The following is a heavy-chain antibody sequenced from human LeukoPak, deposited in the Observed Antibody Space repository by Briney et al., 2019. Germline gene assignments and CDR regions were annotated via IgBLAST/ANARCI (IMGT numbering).Heavy chain of an antibody. D-gene: IGHD6-19*01. J-gene: IGHJ6*03. CDR2: IRYDGSNK. CDR3: AKGSKAVLFTRDHYMDV. V-gene: IGHV3-30*02. Sequence: GGSLRLSCAASGFTFDDYGMHWVRQAPGKGLEWVSFIRYDGSNKYYADSVKGRFTISRDNSKSTLYLQMNSLRAEDTAVYYCAKGSKAVLFTRDHYMDVWGRGTTVTFSS. CDR1: GFTFDDYG.